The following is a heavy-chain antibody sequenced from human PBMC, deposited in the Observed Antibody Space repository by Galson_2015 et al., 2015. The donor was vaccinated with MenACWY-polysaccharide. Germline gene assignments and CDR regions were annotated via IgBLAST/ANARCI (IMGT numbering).Heavy chain of an antibody. D-gene: IGHD3-10*01. CDR1: GFTFSSYT. CDR3: ARLVGGSGSSPLFDYYYYGMDL. V-gene: IGHV3-30-3*01. J-gene: IGHJ6*02. Sequence: SLRLSCAASGFTFSSYTMYWVRQAPGKGLEWVAGISYEGSNKYYADSVKGRCTISRDNSKSTLYLQMDSLRAEDTDEFYCARLVGGSGSSPLFDYYYYGMDLWGQGTTVTVSS. CDR2: ISYEGSNK.